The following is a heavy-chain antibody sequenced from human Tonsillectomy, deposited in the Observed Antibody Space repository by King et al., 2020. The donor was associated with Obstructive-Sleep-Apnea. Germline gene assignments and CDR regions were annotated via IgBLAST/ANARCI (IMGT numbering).Heavy chain of an antibody. CDR1: GFTVSGYW. CDR3: ARERGSHSLDY. J-gene: IGHJ4*02. Sequence: VQLVESGGGLVQPGGSLRLSGAASGFTVSGYWMRWVRQAPGEGLEWVANIKQDGSEKYYVDSVKGRFTISRDNAKNSLYLQMNSLRAEDTAVYYCARERGSHSLDYWGQGTLVTVSS. CDR2: IKQDGSEK. D-gene: IGHD2-15*01. V-gene: IGHV3-7*03.